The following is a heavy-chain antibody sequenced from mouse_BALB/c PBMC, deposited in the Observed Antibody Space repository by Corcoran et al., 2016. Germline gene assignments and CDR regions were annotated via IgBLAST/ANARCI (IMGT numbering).Heavy chain of an antibody. CDR3: ARSEGGYAMDY. J-gene: IGHJ4*01. CDR1: GFSLSTSGMG. CDR2: IYWDDDK. V-gene: IGHV8-12*01. Sequence: QVTLKESGPGILQPSQTLSLTCSFSGFSLSTSGMGVSWIRQPSGKGLEWLAHIYWDDDKRYNPSLKSRLTISKDTSRNQVFLKITSVDTADTATYCCARSEGGYAMDYWGQGTSVTVSS.